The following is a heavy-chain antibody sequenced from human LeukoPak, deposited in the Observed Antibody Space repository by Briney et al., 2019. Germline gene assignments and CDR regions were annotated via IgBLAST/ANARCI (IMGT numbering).Heavy chain of an antibody. J-gene: IGHJ4*02. Sequence: SETLSLTCAVYGGSFSGYYWSWIRQPPGKGLEWIGEINHSGSTNYNPSLKSRVTISVDTPKNQFSLKLSSVTAADTAVYYCTRKGYYYGSGSYFYWGQGTLVTVSS. D-gene: IGHD3-10*01. CDR1: GGSFSGYY. V-gene: IGHV4-34*01. CDR3: TRKGYYYGSGSYFY. CDR2: INHSGST.